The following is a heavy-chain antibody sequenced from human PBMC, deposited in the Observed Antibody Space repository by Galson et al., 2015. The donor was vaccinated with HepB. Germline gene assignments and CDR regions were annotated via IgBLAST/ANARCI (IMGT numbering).Heavy chain of an antibody. CDR3: SKGRFYDTNYSPPPAYYYYGMNV. J-gene: IGHJ6*02. D-gene: IGHD2/OR15-2a*01. CDR1: EFAFGSYA. Sequence: SLRLSCAASEFAFGSYAMSWVRQAPGKGLEWVSAISNSGESTFYADSVKGRFTNSRDNSENTLYLLMNSLRVEDTAVYYCSKGRFYDTNYSPPPAYYYYGMNVWGQGTTVTVSS. CDR2: ISNSGEST. V-gene: IGHV3-23*01.